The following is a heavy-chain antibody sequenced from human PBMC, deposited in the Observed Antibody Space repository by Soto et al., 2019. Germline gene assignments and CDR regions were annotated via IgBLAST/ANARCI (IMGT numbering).Heavy chain of an antibody. CDR2: INPNSGGT. J-gene: IGHJ3*02. V-gene: IGHV1-2*02. D-gene: IGHD3-22*01. CDR3: ARASGGYYYDSRGPFDI. CDR1: GYTFTGYY. Sequence: QVQLVQSGAEVKKPGASVKVSCKASGYTFTGYYMHWVRQAPGQGLEWMGWINPNSGGTNYAQKFQGRVTMTRDTAISTAYMELSRLRSDDTAVYYCARASGGYYYDSRGPFDIWGQGTMVTVSS.